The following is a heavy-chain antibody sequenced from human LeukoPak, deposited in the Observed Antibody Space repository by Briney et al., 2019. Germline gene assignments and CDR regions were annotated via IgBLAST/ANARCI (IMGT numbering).Heavy chain of an antibody. CDR3: AKAPIAVAGTVGYFDY. D-gene: IGHD6-19*01. V-gene: IGHV3-7*01. J-gene: IGHJ4*02. CDR2: IKQDGSEK. CDR1: GFTFSSYW. Sequence: GGSLRLSCAASGFTFSSYWMSWVRQAPGKGLEWVANIKQDGSEKYYVDSVKGRFTISRDNAKNSLYLQMNSLRAEDTAVYYCAKAPIAVAGTVGYFDYWGQGTLVTVSS.